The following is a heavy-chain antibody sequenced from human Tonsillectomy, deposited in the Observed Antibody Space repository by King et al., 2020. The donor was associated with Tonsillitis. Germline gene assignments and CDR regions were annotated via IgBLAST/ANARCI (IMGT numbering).Heavy chain of an antibody. V-gene: IGHV3-7*01. D-gene: IGHD3-3*01. CDR3: AREIELDYYDFWSGYYPSFDY. CDR1: GFTFNRFW. J-gene: IGHJ4*02. CDR2: KKEDGSEK. Sequence: DVQLVESGGGLVQPGGSLRLSCAASGFTFNRFWMSWVRQAPGKGLEWVANKKEDGSEKYYVDSVKGRFTISRDNAKKSVYLQMNSLRAEDTAVYYCAREIELDYYDFWSGYYPSFDYWGQGTLVTVSS.